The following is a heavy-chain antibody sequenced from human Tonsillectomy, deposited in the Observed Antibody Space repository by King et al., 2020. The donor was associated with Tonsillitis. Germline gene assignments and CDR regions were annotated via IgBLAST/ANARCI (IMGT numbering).Heavy chain of an antibody. CDR3: ARDRVAAKGGMDV. CDR2: IKQDGSEK. J-gene: IGHJ6*02. V-gene: IGHV3-7*01. CDR1: GFTFSRYW. D-gene: IGHD6-25*01. Sequence: LQLVQSGGGLVQPGGSLRLSCAASGFTFSRYWMSWVRQAPGKGLEWVANIKQDGSEKYYVDSVKGRFTISRDNAKNSLYLQMNSLRAEDTAVYYCARDRVAAKGGMDVWGQGTTVTVSS.